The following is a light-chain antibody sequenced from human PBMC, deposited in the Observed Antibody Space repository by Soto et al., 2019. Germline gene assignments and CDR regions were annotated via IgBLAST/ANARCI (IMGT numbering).Light chain of an antibody. CDR1: QSVDNNH. V-gene: IGKV3-20*01. Sequence: VLTQSPGTLYFSPGQRATLSSRASQSVDNNHVAWYQQRRGLPPRLLISGPSNRATGIPDRFSGSGSGADFTLTISRLEPEDFAVYFCQQYGNSPPGTFGQGTRVEIK. CDR2: GPS. CDR3: QQYGNSPPGT. J-gene: IGKJ5*01.